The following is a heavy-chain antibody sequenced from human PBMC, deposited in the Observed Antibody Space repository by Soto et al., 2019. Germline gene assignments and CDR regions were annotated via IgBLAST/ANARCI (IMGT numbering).Heavy chain of an antibody. CDR2: INPKFGDT. D-gene: IGHD3-10*01. CDR3: AGNMDYYYGPGSGNGHGV. CDR1: GYTFSAYY. J-gene: IGHJ6*02. Sequence: QVQLVQSGAEVKEPGDSVRVSCEASGYTFSAYYIHWVRQAPGQGLEWMGWINPKFGDTTYAQDFQGRVTMTRDMSISTVYMELSRLTSDDTAIYYCAGNMDYYYGPGSGNGHGVWGQGTTVTVFS. V-gene: IGHV1-2*02.